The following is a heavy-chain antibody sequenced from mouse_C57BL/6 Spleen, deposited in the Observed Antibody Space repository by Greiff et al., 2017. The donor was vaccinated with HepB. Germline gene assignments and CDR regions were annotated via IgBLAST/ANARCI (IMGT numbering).Heavy chain of an antibody. J-gene: IGHJ1*03. V-gene: IGHV5-17*01. CDR3: AVYGSSHWYFDV. CDR2: ISSGSSTI. CDR1: GFTFSDYG. D-gene: IGHD1-1*01. Sequence: DVMLVESGGGLVKPGGSLKLSCAASGFTFSDYGMHWVRQAPEKGLEWVAYISSGSSTIYYADTVKGRFTISRDNAKNTLFLQMTSLRSEDTAMYYCAVYGSSHWYFDVWGTGTTVTVSS.